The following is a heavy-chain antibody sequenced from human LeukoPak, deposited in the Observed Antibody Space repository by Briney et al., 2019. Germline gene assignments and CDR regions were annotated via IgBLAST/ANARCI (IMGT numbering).Heavy chain of an antibody. J-gene: IGHJ4*02. Sequence: GGSLRLSCAASGFNVSNNYMTWVRQAPGKGLEWVSDISSSGGTTHYADSVKGRFTISRDNSKNTLSLQMNSLRAEDTALYYCAKSTSMLNWGQGTLVTVSS. V-gene: IGHV3-23*01. CDR1: GFNVSNNY. D-gene: IGHD3-16*01. CDR3: AKSTSMLN. CDR2: ISSSGGTT.